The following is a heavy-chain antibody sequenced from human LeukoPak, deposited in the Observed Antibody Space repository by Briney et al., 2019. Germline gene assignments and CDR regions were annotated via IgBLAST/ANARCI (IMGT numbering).Heavy chain of an antibody. V-gene: IGHV3-23*01. CDR2: ISGSGGST. Sequence: QTGGSLRLSCAASGFTFSSYAMSWARQAPGKGLEWVSAISGSGGSTYYADSVKGRFTISRDNSKNTLYLQMNSLRAEDTAVYYCAKDREVGYYYGSGSYGDLDYWGQGTLVTVSS. CDR1: GFTFSSYA. J-gene: IGHJ4*02. D-gene: IGHD3-10*01. CDR3: AKDREVGYYYGSGSYGDLDY.